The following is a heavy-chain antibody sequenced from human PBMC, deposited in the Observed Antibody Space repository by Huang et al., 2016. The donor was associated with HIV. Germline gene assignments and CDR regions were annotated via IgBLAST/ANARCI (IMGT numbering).Heavy chain of an antibody. V-gene: IGHV5-51*01. CDR1: GYSFTSHW. Sequence: EVLLVQSGAEVKKPGESLKISCKGSGYSFTSHWLAWVRQMPGKGLEWMGIIYPGDSDTRYSPAFQGLVTISADKSINTAYLQWSSLKASDTAMYYCARRPDYHGMDVWGQGTTVIVSS. D-gene: IGHD3-10*01. J-gene: IGHJ6*02. CDR3: ARRPDYHGMDV. CDR2: IYPGDSDT.